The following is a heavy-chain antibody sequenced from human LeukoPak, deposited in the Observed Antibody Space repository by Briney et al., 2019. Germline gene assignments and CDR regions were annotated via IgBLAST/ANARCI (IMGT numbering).Heavy chain of an antibody. D-gene: IGHD3-10*01. Sequence: SETLSLTCTVSGGSISSSSYYWGWIRQPPGKGLEWIGEINHSGSTNYNPSLKSRVTISVDTSKNQFSLKLTSVTAADTAVYYCAREAKVRGALGFDSWGQGTLVTVSS. CDR1: GGSISSSSYY. CDR2: INHSGST. CDR3: AREAKVRGALGFDS. J-gene: IGHJ4*02. V-gene: IGHV4-39*07.